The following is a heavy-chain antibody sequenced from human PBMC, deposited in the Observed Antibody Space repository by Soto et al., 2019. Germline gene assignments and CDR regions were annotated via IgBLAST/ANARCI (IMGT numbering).Heavy chain of an antibody. CDR3: ARDAATTYYYYRIGPRMAWNLIL. CDR1: GGSISSGGYY. V-gene: IGHV4-30-2*01. Sequence: QLQLQESGSGLVEPSQTLYLTCAVSGGSISSGGYYWSWIRQPPGNGLEWVGYIYHSGSTYYNPFHNMRVTLSVDRSNNQFTVNQNSVTTADTAVDYGARDAATTYYYYRIGPRMAWNLILWGRGTLVNLSS. D-gene: IGHD3-22*01. J-gene: IGHJ2*01. CDR2: IYHSGST.